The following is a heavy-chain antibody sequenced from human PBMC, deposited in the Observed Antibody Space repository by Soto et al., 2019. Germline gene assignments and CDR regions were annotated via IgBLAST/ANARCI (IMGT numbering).Heavy chain of an antibody. J-gene: IGHJ5*02. CDR2: IYYIGRT. CDR1: GGSISSGGYY. V-gene: IGHV4-31*03. Sequence: QMQLQESGPGLVKPSQTLSLTCTVSGGSISSGGYYWNWIRQHPGKVLEWIGYIYYIGRTYYNPSLWSRVTISLETSKNQFSLRLSSVTAADTAVYYCARSVFPWGQGTLVTVSS. CDR3: ARSVFP.